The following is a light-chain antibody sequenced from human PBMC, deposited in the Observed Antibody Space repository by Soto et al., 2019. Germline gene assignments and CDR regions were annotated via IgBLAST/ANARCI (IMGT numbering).Light chain of an antibody. CDR3: QQPNSHPIT. Sequence: QLTQSPSSLSASVGDRVIITCRASQSIRSDLAWFQQKPGKAPKLLIYLISTSQSGVPSRFSGSGSGTDFTLTISSLHPEDFATYYCQQPNSHPITFGQGTRLEIK. CDR2: LIS. J-gene: IGKJ5*01. CDR1: QSIRSD. V-gene: IGKV1-9*01.